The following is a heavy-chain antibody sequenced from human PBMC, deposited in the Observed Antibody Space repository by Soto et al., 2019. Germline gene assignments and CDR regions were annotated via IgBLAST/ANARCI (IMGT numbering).Heavy chain of an antibody. J-gene: IGHJ4*02. V-gene: IGHV3-74*01. CDR3: ARERGYGDYYFDY. CDR1: GFTFSSYW. CDR2: INSDGSST. D-gene: IGHD4-17*01. Sequence: GGSLRLSCAASGFTFSSYWMHWVRQAPGKGLVWVSRINSDGSSTSYADSVKGRFTISRDNAKNTLYLQMNSLRAEDTAVYYCARERGYGDYYFDYWGQGTLVTVSS.